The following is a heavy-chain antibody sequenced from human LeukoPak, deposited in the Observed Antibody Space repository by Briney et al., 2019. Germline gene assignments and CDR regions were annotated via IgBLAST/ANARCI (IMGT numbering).Heavy chain of an antibody. J-gene: IGHJ3*01. Sequence: GGSLRLSCAAAGFTFSDYYMSWSRQAAGKGLEWISYIRSSDSAIFYADSVRGRFTISRDNTHNSLYLQMNSLRAEDTAVYYCARSFGGSVFDVWGQGTLVTVS. CDR3: ARSFGGSVFDV. CDR2: IRSSDSAI. CDR1: GFTFSDYY. D-gene: IGHD3-16*01. V-gene: IGHV3-11*04.